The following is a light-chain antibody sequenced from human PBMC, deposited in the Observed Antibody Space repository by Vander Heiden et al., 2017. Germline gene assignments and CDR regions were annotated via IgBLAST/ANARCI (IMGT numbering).Light chain of an antibody. CDR3: QQYGSSPRT. CDR1: QSVSSSY. Sequence: EIVLTQSPSTLSLSPGERATLSCRASQSVSSSYLAWYQQQPAQAPRLLIYGASSRATGIPDRFSGSGSGTDFTLTISRLEPEDFAVYYCQQYGSSPRTFGQGTKVEIK. J-gene: IGKJ1*01. V-gene: IGKV3-20*01. CDR2: GAS.